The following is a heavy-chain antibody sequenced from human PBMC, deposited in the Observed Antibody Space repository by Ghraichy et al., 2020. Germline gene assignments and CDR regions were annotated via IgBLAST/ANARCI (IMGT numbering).Heavy chain of an antibody. CDR2: INHSGST. V-gene: IGHV4-34*01. CDR1: GGSFSGYY. J-gene: IGHJ4*02. CDR3: ARGRPRIVVVPAATYYFDY. D-gene: IGHD2-2*01. Sequence: SETLSLTCAVYGGSFSGYYWSWIRQPPGKGLEWIGEINHSGSTNYNPSLKSRVTISVDTSKNQFSLKLSSVTAADTAVYYCARGRPRIVVVPAATYYFDYWGQGTLVTVSS.